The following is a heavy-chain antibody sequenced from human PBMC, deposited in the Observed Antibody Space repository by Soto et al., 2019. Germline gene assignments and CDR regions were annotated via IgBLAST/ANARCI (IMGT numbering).Heavy chain of an antibody. J-gene: IGHJ4*02. CDR1: GGSISSYY. D-gene: IGHD4-17*01. CDR2: IYNSGST. Sequence: QVQLQESGPGLVRPSETLSLTCTVSGGSISSYYWSWIRQPPGKGLEWIGYIYNSGSTNYNPSLTSRVTISVDTSKNQFSLKLSSVTAADTAVYYCAYGDSRGPFDSWGQGTLVTVSS. CDR3: AYGDSRGPFDS. V-gene: IGHV4-59*01.